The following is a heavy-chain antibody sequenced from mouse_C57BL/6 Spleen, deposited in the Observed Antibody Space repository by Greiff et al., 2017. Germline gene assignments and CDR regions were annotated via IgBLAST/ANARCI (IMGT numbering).Heavy chain of an antibody. CDR3: ARQGVDAYYYAMDY. Sequence: EVKLVESGGDLVKPGGSLKLSCAASGFTFSSYGMSWVRQTPDKRLEWVATISSGGSYTYYPDSVKGRFTFSRANATNTLYLQMSILKSDDTALFYCARQGVDAYYYAMDYWGQGTSVTVSS. CDR2: ISSGGSYT. J-gene: IGHJ4*01. CDR1: GFTFSSYG. V-gene: IGHV5-6*01.